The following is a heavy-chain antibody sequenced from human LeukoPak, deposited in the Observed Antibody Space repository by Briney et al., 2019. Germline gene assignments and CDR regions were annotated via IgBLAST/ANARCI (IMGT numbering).Heavy chain of an antibody. CDR2: IYISGSGST. Sequence: SETLSLTCTVSGGSISSYYWSWIRQPAGKGLEWIGRIYISGSGSTNHNPSLKSRVTMSVDTSKNQFSLKLSSVTAADTAVYYCASLTYSSSWYEMYYWGQGTLVTVSS. D-gene: IGHD6-13*01. CDR3: ASLTYSSSWYEMYY. V-gene: IGHV4-4*07. J-gene: IGHJ4*02. CDR1: GGSISSYY.